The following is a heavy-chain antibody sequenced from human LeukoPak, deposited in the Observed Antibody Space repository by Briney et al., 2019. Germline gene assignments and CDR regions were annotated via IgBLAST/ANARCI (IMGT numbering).Heavy chain of an antibody. CDR2: IYHSGST. J-gene: IGHJ5*02. CDR3: ARSPHLYSSSWYNWFDP. Sequence: PSQTLSLTCAVSGGSISSGGYSWSWIRQPPGKGLEWIGYIYHSGSTYYNPSLKSRVTISVDRSKNQFSLKLSSVTAADTAVYYCARSPHLYSSSWYNWFDPWGQGTLVTVSS. CDR1: GGSISSGGYS. D-gene: IGHD6-13*01. V-gene: IGHV4-30-2*01.